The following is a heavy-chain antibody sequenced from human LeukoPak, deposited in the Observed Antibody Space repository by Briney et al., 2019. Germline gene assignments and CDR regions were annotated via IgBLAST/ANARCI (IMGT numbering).Heavy chain of an antibody. Sequence: GGSLRLSCAASGFTFSSYAMSWVRQAPGKGLEWVSVISGSGGSTYYADSVKGRFTISRDNSKNTLYLQMNSLRAEDTAVYYCASSYSGSYSYWGQGTLVTVSS. V-gene: IGHV3-23*01. CDR3: ASSYSGSYSY. CDR1: GFTFSSYA. D-gene: IGHD1-26*01. J-gene: IGHJ4*02. CDR2: ISGSGGST.